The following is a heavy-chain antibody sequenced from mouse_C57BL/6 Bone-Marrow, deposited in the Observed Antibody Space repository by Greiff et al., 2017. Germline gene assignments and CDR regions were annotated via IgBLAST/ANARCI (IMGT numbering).Heavy chain of an antibody. CDR2: ISSGSSTI. Sequence: EVQLVESGGGLVKPGGSLKLSCAASGFTFSDYGMHWVRQAPEKGLEWVAYISSGSSTIYYADTVKGRFTISRDNAKNTLFLQMTSLRSEDTAMYYCARPNDYGGAYFDYWGQGTTLTVSS. J-gene: IGHJ2*01. D-gene: IGHD2-4*01. V-gene: IGHV5-17*01. CDR1: GFTFSDYG. CDR3: ARPNDYGGAYFDY.